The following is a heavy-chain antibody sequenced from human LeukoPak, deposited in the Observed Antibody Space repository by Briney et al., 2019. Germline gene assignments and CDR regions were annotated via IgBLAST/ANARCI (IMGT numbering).Heavy chain of an antibody. D-gene: IGHD6-13*01. J-gene: IGHJ4*02. CDR2: IWAGGRNQ. Sequence: PGGSLRLSCAASGFTFSSFGMHWVRQAPGKGLEWLAVIWAGGRNQYYADSVKGRFTISRDNSKNTLYLQMNSLRAEDTAVYYCAKTRPLDSSSWSHGDYWGQGTLVTVSS. CDR3: AKTRPLDSSSWSHGDY. V-gene: IGHV3-33*06. CDR1: GFTFSSFG.